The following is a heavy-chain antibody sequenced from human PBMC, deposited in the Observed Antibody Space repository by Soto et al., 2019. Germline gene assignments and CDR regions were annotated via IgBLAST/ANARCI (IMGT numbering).Heavy chain of an antibody. CDR2: INPNSGGT. D-gene: IGHD3-22*01. Sequence: ASVKVSCKASGYTFTGYYMHWVRQAPGQGLEWMGWINPNSGGTNYAQKFEGRVTMTRDTFISTAYTELSRLRSDDTAVYSCATRGTYYASSGYTPIGYWGQGTLATVSS. CDR1: GYTFTGYY. V-gene: IGHV1-2*02. J-gene: IGHJ4*02. CDR3: ATRGTYYASSGYTPIGY.